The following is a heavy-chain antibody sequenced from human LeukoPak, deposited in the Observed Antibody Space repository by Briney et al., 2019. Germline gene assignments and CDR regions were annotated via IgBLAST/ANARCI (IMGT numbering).Heavy chain of an antibody. V-gene: IGHV3-21*01. Sequence: GGSLRLSCAASGFTFSSYEMNWVRQAPGKGLEWVSSISSSSSYIYYADSVKGRFTLSRDNAKKSLHLQMNSLRAEDTAVYYCARAPHPYCSGGNCIYFDYWGQGTLVTVSS. CDR2: ISSSSSYI. CDR1: GFTFSSYE. D-gene: IGHD2-15*01. J-gene: IGHJ4*02. CDR3: ARAPHPYCSGGNCIYFDY.